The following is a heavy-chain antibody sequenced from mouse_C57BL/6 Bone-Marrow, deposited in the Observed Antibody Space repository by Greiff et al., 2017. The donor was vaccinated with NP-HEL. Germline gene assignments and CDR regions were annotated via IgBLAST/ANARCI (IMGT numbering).Heavy chain of an antibody. D-gene: IGHD2-5*01. CDR3: ARQDPYSNYDY. Sequence: EVQVVESGGDLVKPGGSLKLSCAASGFTFSSYGMSWVRQTPDKRLEWVATISSGGSYTYYPDSVKGRFTISRDNAMNTLYLQMSSLKSEDTAMYYCARQDPYSNYDYWGQGTTLTVSS. CDR2: ISSGGSYT. V-gene: IGHV5-6*01. J-gene: IGHJ2*01. CDR1: GFTFSSYG.